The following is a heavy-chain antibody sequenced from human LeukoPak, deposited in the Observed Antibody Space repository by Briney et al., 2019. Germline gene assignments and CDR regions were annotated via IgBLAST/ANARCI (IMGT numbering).Heavy chain of an antibody. Sequence: GGSLRLSCGASGLTFRSYWMTWVRQAPGKGLEWVANIKQDGSEKYYVDSVKGRFTISRDNAKSSLYLQMNSLRAEDTAVYYCARGSGYHTYWGQGTLVTVSS. D-gene: IGHD3-22*01. CDR2: IKQDGSEK. CDR3: ARGSGYHTY. V-gene: IGHV3-7*04. CDR1: GLTFRSYW. J-gene: IGHJ4*02.